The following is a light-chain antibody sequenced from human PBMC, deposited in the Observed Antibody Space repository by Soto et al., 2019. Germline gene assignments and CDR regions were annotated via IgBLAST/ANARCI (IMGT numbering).Light chain of an antibody. CDR3: QQYHNWPWT. CDR1: QSVSSN. CDR2: GAS. J-gene: IGKJ1*01. V-gene: IGKV3-15*01. Sequence: EIVVTQAPATLSVSPGERATLSCRASQSVSSNLAWYQQKPGQAPRLLIYGASTRATGIPATFSGSGSGTEFTLTISSLQSEDFAVYYCQQYHNWPWTFGQGTKVDIK.